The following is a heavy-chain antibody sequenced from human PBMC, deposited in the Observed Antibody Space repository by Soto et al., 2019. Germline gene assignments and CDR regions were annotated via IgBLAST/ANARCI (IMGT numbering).Heavy chain of an antibody. V-gene: IGHV3-7*05. CDR2: IKQDGSSK. CDR3: VSLRFITVERDFDS. J-gene: IGHJ4*02. Sequence: EVQLVESGGGLVQPGGSLRLSCAASGFSFTSYWMSWVRQAPGKGLEWVANIKQDGSSKYYVDSVKGRFTVSRDNAKSSSYLQMDSLRDDDTAVYLCVSLRFITVERDFDSWGQGTLVIVS. CDR1: GFSFTSYW. D-gene: IGHD3-10*01.